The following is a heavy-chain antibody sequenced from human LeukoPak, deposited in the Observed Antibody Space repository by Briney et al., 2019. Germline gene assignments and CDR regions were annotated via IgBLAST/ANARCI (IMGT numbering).Heavy chain of an antibody. J-gene: IGHJ1*01. CDR1: GFTFSSYG. CDR2: IRYDGSNK. D-gene: IGHD6-13*01. V-gene: IGHV3-30*02. Sequence: GGSLRLSCAASGFTFSSYGMHWVRQAPGKGLEWVAFIRYDGSNKYYADSVKGRFTISRDNSKNTLYLQMNSLRAEDTAVYYCAKDDSSSWYPEYFQHWGQGTLVTVSS. CDR3: AKDDSSSWYPEYFQH.